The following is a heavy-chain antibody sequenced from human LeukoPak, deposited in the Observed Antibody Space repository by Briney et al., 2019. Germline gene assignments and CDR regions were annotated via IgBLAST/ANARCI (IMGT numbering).Heavy chain of an antibody. V-gene: IGHV1-24*01. CDR2: FDPEDGET. Sequence: ASVKVSCKASGYTFTGYYMHWVRQAPGKGLEWMGGFDPEDGETIYAQKFQGRVTMTEDTSTDTAYMELSSLRSEDTAVYYCATEVGIGYNWFDPWGQGTLVTVSS. J-gene: IGHJ5*02. CDR3: ATEVGIGYNWFDP. CDR1: GYTFTGYY. D-gene: IGHD1-26*01.